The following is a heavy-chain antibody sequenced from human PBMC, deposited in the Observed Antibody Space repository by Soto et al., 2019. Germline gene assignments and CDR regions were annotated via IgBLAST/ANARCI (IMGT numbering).Heavy chain of an antibody. CDR1: GYTLTELS. V-gene: IGHV1-24*01. CDR2: FDPEDGET. CDR3: ASSYCSGGSCYDYYYGMDV. J-gene: IGHJ6*02. Sequence: GASVKVSCKVSGYTLTELSMHWVRQAPGKGLEWMGGFDPEDGETIYAQKFQGRVTITRDTSASTAYMELSSLRSEDTAVYYCASSYCSGGSCYDYYYGMDVWGQGTTVTVSS. D-gene: IGHD2-15*01.